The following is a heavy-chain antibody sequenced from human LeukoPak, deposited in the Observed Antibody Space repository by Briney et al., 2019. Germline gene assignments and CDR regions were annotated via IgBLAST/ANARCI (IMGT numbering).Heavy chain of an antibody. Sequence: GGSLRLSCTASGFTFSNFWMTWVRQAPGKGLEWVAIIKQDGGETDYVDSVKGRFTISRDNSKNTVNLQMTGLGAEDTAVYYCAKGGCRTSRCYVTLWGPGTLVTVSS. CDR2: IKQDGGET. J-gene: IGHJ4*02. CDR3: AKGGCRTSRCYVTL. CDR1: GFTFSNFW. D-gene: IGHD2-2*01. V-gene: IGHV3-7*02.